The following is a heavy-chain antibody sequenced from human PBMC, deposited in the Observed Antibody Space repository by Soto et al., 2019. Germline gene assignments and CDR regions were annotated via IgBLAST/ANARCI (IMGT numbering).Heavy chain of an antibody. Sequence: NPSETLSLTCTVSGGSISSSSYYWGWIRQPPGKGLEWIGSIYYSGSTYYNPSLKSRVTISLDTSKNQFSLKLSSVTAADTAVYCCARGKTYYYDSSGLDWGQGTLVTVSS. CDR2: IYYSGST. D-gene: IGHD3-22*01. CDR1: GGSISSSSYY. J-gene: IGHJ4*02. V-gene: IGHV4-39*01. CDR3: ARGKTYYYDSSGLD.